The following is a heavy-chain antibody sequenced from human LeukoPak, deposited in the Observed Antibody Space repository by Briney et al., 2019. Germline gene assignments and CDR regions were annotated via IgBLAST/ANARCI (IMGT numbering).Heavy chain of an antibody. J-gene: IGHJ4*02. CDR2: ISGTGGNR. Sequence: GGSLRLSCVASGFSFSTYAMSWVRQAPGKGLEWVSLISGTGGNRQYADSVKGRLTISRDNSRDTLFLQMDRLRVEDTAIYYCAKHRSLANSDSWGQGVLVTVSS. CDR1: GFSFSTYA. CDR3: AKHRSLANSDS. V-gene: IGHV3-23*01. D-gene: IGHD5-24*01.